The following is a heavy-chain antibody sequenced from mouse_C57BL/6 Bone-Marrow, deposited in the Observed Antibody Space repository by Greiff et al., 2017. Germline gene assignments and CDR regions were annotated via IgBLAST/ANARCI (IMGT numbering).Heavy chain of an antibody. CDR1: GFNIKDDY. J-gene: IGHJ1*03. Sequence: EVMLVESGAELVRPGASVKLSCTASGFNIKDDYMHWVKQRPEQGLEWIGWIDPENGDTEYASKFQGKATITADTSSNTAYLQLSSLTSEDTAVYYCTTPYYGSSYGYWYFDVWGTGTTVTVSS. V-gene: IGHV14-4*01. CDR3: TTPYYGSSYGYWYFDV. CDR2: IDPENGDT. D-gene: IGHD1-1*01.